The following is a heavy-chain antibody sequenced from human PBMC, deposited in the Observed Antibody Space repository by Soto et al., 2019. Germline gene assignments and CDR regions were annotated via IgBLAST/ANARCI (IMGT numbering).Heavy chain of an antibody. J-gene: IGHJ4*02. CDR2: IYPSESDT. CDR3: ARGGVSTRTFAS. V-gene: IGHV5-51*01. CDR1: GYNFAGYW. D-gene: IGHD3-10*01. Sequence: GEYLKISCKGCGYNFAGYWIAWVRQMPGKGVELMGIIYPSESDTRYRPSFQGQVTISADKSISSAYLQWSSLRPSDTAMYYSARGGVSTRTFASWGQGTRSPSPQ.